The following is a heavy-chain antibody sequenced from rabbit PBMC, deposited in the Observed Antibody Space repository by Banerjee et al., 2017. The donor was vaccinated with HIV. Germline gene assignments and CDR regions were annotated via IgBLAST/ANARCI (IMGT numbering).Heavy chain of an antibody. D-gene: IGHD1-1*01. CDR3: VRGSISGTDYNL. V-gene: IGHV1S47*01. CDR1: GFDFSTYG. J-gene: IGHJ4*01. Sequence: QEQLEESGGGLVKPEGSLTLSCKASGFDFSTYGVNWVRQAPGKGLEWIGYITYGGSASNGGWVNARFPISRHNAQNTLYLQLNSLTAADTATYFCVRGSISGTDYNLWGPGTLVTVS. CDR2: ITYGGSA.